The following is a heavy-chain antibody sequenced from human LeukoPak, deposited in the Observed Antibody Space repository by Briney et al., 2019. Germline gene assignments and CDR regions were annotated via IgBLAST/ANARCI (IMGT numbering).Heavy chain of an antibody. CDR1: GFTFSSSA. V-gene: IGHV3-30-3*01. Sequence: GGSLRLSCAASGFTFSSSAMHWVRQAPDKGLEWVAVISYDGSNKHYADSVKGRFTISRDNSKNTLYLQMNSLRADDTAVYYCARDRDSSGWYEGFDYWGQGTLVTVSS. J-gene: IGHJ4*02. CDR3: ARDRDSSGWYEGFDY. D-gene: IGHD6-19*01. CDR2: ISYDGSNK.